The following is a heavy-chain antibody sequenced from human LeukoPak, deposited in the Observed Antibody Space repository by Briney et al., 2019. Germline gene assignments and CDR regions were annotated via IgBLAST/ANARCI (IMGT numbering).Heavy chain of an antibody. CDR2: IYYSGST. Sequence: PSETLSLTCTVSGGSISSSSYYWGWIRQPPGKGLEWIGSIYYSGSTYYNPSLKSRVTISVDTSKNQFSLKLNSVTAADTAVYYCARRDSSGCLYWGQGTLVTVSS. D-gene: IGHD6-19*01. CDR3: ARRDSSGCLY. J-gene: IGHJ4*02. V-gene: IGHV4-39*01. CDR1: GGSISSSSYY.